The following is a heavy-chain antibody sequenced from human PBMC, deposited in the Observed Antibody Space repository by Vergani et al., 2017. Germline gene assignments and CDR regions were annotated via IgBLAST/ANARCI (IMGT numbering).Heavy chain of an antibody. Sequence: VQLVESGGGVVQPGRSLRLSCEASGFTFSSYSMNWVRQAPGKGLEWVSSISSSSSYIYYADSVKGRFTISRDNAKNSLYLQMNILRAEDTAVYYCARSGDYDILTGYTYYFDYWGQGTLVTVSS. CDR1: GFTFSSYS. CDR3: ARSGDYDILTGYTYYFDY. J-gene: IGHJ4*02. D-gene: IGHD3-9*01. V-gene: IGHV3-21*01. CDR2: ISSSSSYI.